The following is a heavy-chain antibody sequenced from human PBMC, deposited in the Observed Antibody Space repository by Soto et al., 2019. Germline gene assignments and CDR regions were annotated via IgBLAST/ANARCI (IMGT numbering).Heavy chain of an antibody. CDR1: GYIFTNHG. D-gene: IGHD3-10*01. J-gene: IGHJ4*02. V-gene: IGHV1-18*01. CDR3: ARDPGRAWELLPGEYFDY. CDR2: TSAYNGKT. Sequence: QVHLLQYGAEVKKPGASVKVSCKDSGYIFTNHGLSWVRQATGQWLAWMGWTSAYNGKTHYAQKFQGRVTMTTVTSTSTAYMELRSLRSDDTAVDSGARDPGRAWELLPGEYFDYWGQGTLVTVSS.